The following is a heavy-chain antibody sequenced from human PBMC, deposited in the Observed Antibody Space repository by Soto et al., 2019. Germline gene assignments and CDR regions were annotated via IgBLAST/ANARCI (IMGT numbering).Heavy chain of an antibody. CDR2: IYYSGST. Sequence: QVQLQESGPGLVKPSETLSLTCTVSGGSISSYYWNWIRQPPGKGLEWIGYIYYSGSTNYNPSLTSRVTISVDMSKNQFSLKLSSVTAADTAVYYCARTAGEMVLIGMDVWGQGTTVTVSS. CDR3: ARTAGEMVLIGMDV. J-gene: IGHJ6*02. V-gene: IGHV4-59*08. D-gene: IGHD6-13*01. CDR1: GGSISSYY.